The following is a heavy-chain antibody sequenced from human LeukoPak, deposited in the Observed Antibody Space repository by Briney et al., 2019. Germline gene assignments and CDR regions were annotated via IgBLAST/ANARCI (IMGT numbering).Heavy chain of an antibody. CDR2: IYYSGST. CDR1: GGSISSYY. V-gene: IGHV4-59*01. D-gene: IGHD6-25*01. CDR3: AREGGFYRPLDY. J-gene: IGHJ4*02. Sequence: PSETLSLTCTVSGGSISSYYWSWIRQPPGKGLEWIGYIYYSGSTNYNPSLKSRVTISVDTSKNQFSLKLSSVTAADTAVYYCAREGGFYRPLDYSGQGTLVTVSS.